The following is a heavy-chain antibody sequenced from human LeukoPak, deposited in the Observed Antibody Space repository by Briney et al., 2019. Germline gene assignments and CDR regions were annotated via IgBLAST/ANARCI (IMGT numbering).Heavy chain of an antibody. V-gene: IGHV3-30*04. CDR2: ISYDGSNK. D-gene: IGHD3-9*01. Sequence: QPGRFLRLSCAASGFTFSSYAMHWVRQAPGKGLEWVAVISYDGSNKYYADSVKGRFTISRDNSKNTLYLQMNSLRAEDTAVYYCARGTDILTGYYSVSYFDYWGQGTLVTVSS. CDR1: GFTFSSYA. J-gene: IGHJ4*02. CDR3: ARGTDILTGYYSVSYFDY.